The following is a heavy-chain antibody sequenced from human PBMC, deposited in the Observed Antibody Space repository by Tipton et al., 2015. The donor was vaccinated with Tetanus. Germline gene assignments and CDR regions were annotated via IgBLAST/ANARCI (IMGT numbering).Heavy chain of an antibody. CDR1: EFTFSRFG. Sequence: SLRLSCAASEFTFSRFGMHWVRQAPGKGLEWVAGISYDGSHKYYVDSVRGRFTISRDNSQNTLYLQMNSLRPEDTAIYYCAKANPLITRAFFDYWGQGTVVTVSS. J-gene: IGHJ4*02. CDR2: ISYDGSHK. CDR3: AKANPLITRAFFDY. D-gene: IGHD3-16*01. V-gene: IGHV3-30*18.